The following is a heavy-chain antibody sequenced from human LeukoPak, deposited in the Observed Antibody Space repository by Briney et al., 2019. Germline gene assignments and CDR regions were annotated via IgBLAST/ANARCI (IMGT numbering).Heavy chain of an antibody. Sequence: GGSLRLSCAASGFTFSSYGMHWVRQAPGKGLEWVAVISYDGSNKYYADSVKGRFTISRDNSKNTLYLQMNSLRAEDTAVYYCANSHTVVSPLDYWGQGTLVTVSS. D-gene: IGHD4-23*01. J-gene: IGHJ4*02. CDR1: GFTFSSYG. CDR3: ANSHTVVSPLDY. CDR2: ISYDGSNK. V-gene: IGHV3-30*18.